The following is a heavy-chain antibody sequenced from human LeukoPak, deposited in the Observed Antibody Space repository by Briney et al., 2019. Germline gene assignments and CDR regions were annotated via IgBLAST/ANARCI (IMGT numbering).Heavy chain of an antibody. J-gene: IGHJ4*02. V-gene: IGHV1-24*01. CDR2: FDPEDGET. Sequence: ASVKVSCKVSGYTLTELSMHWVRQAPGKGLEWMGGFDPEDGETIYAQKFQGRVTMTEDTSTDTAYMELGSLRSEDTAVYYCATSRVTREDYGGNLGAFLRDYWGQGTLVTVSS. CDR1: GYTLTELS. CDR3: ATSRVTREDYGGNLGAFLRDY. D-gene: IGHD4-23*01.